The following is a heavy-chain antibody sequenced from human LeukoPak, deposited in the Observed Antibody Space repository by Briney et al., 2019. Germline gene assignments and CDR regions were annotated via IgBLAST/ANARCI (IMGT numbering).Heavy chain of an antibody. Sequence: GESLKISCKGSGYSFSSYWIAWVHQMPRKGLEWMGIIYPGDSDTRNSPSFQGQVTISADKSISTAYLQWSSLKASDTAMYYCASLGSGSYYREFDPWGQGTLVTVSS. CDR2: IYPGDSDT. CDR1: GYSFSSYW. J-gene: IGHJ5*02. CDR3: ASLGSGSYYREFDP. D-gene: IGHD3-10*01. V-gene: IGHV5-51*07.